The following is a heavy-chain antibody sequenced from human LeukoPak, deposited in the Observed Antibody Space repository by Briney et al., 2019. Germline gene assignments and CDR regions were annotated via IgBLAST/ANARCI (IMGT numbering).Heavy chain of an antibody. CDR2: ISGSGGST. Sequence: GGSLRLSCAASGFTFSSYAMSWVRQAPGKGLEWVSAISGSGGSTYYADSVKGRFTISRDNSKNTLYLQMNSLRAEDTAVYYCARDPGYMVRGPLHLDYWGQGTLVTVSS. CDR3: ARDPGYMVRGPLHLDY. D-gene: IGHD3-10*01. CDR1: GFTFSSYA. J-gene: IGHJ4*02. V-gene: IGHV3-23*01.